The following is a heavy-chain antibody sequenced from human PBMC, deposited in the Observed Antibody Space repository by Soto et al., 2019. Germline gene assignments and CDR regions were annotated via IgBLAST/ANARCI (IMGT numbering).Heavy chain of an antibody. CDR1: GFTFSSYA. D-gene: IGHD4-17*01. CDR3: AKGGYGDYPPYYYYGMDV. Sequence: EVQLLESGGGLVQPGGSLRLSCAASGFTFSSYAMSWVRQAPGKGLEWVSAISGSGGSTYYADSVKGRFTISRDNSKNTLYLQMNSLRAEDTAVYYCAKGGYGDYPPYYYYGMDVWGQGTTVTVSS. CDR2: ISGSGGST. V-gene: IGHV3-23*01. J-gene: IGHJ6*02.